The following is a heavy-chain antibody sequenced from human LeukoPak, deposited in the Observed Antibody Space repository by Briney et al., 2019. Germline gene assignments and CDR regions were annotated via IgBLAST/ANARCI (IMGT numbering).Heavy chain of an antibody. Sequence: ASVKVSCKASGNTFTRYDINWVRQATGQGLEWMGWMNPNSGTTGNAQKFQGRVTITRNTSISTAYMELSSLTSEDTAVYHCARVVEGAFDIWGQGTMVIVSS. CDR1: GNTFTRYD. CDR3: ARVVEGAFDI. V-gene: IGHV1-8*03. J-gene: IGHJ3*02. CDR2: MNPNSGTT.